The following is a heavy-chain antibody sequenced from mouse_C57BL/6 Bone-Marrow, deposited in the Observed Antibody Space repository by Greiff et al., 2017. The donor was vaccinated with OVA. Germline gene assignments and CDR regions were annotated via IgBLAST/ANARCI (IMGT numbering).Heavy chain of an antibody. CDR2: IDPSDSYT. Sequence: QVQLQQPGAELVRPGTSVKLSCKASGYTFTSYWMHWVKQRPGQGLEWIGVIDPSDSYTNYNQKFKGKATLTVDTSSSTAYMQLSSLTSEDSAVYYCPRGVPKSAQVFDYWGQGTTLTVSS. CDR1: GYTFTSYW. CDR3: PRGVPKSAQVFDY. D-gene: IGHD3-2*02. J-gene: IGHJ2*01. V-gene: IGHV1-59*01.